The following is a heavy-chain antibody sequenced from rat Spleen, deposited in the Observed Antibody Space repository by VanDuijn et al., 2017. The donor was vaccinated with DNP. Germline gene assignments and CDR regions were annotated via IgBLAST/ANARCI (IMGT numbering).Heavy chain of an antibody. V-gene: IGHV7-7*01. J-gene: IGHJ1*01. CDR1: GFTFTDFY. Sequence: EVKLLESGGGLVQPGGSMRLSCAASGFTFTDFYMNWIRQPAGKAPEWLGFIRNKAYGYTTDYNPSVKGRFTISRDNTQDMFYLQMNTLRAEDTATYYCVRMVPVGWYFDFWGPGTMVTVSS. CDR3: VRMVPVGWYFDF. D-gene: IGHD1-12*02. CDR2: IRNKAYGYTT.